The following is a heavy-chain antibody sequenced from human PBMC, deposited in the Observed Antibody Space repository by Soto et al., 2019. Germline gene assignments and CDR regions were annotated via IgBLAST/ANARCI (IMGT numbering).Heavy chain of an antibody. J-gene: IGHJ6*03. D-gene: IGHD5-18*01. CDR3: ARGIQLWFPAYYYYYMDV. CDR2: INHSGST. V-gene: IGHV4-34*01. Sequence: SETLSLTCAVYGGSFSGYYWSWIRQPPGKGLEWIGEINHSGSTNYNPSLKSRVTISVDTSKNQFSLKLSSVTAADTAVYYCARGIQLWFPAYYYYYMDVWGKGTTVTVSS. CDR1: GGSFSGYY.